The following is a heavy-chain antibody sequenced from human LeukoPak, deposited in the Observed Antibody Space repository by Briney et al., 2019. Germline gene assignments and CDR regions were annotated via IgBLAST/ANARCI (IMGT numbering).Heavy chain of an antibody. D-gene: IGHD5-12*01. CDR3: ARDPEATRLNLYNWFDP. CDR1: GYTFTSYG. Sequence: GASVKVSCKASGYTFTSYGISWVRQAPGQGLEWMGWISAYNGNTNYAQKLQGRVTMTTDTSTSTAYMELRSLRSDDTAVYYCARDPEATRLNLYNWFDPWGQGTLVTVSS. J-gene: IGHJ5*02. V-gene: IGHV1-18*01. CDR2: ISAYNGNT.